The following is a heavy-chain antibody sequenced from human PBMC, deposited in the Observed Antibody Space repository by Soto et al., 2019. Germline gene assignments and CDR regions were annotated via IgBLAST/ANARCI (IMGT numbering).Heavy chain of an antibody. V-gene: IGHV3-73*01. J-gene: IGHJ3*02. D-gene: IGHD2-2*01. CDR2: IRRKANNYAT. CDR3: TTSDNIVVVPAAIFPSDAFDI. CDR1: GFIFSDSA. Sequence: GGSLRLSYAASGFIFSDSALHWVRQASGKGLEWVGRIRRKANNYATTDYAAPVKGRFTISRDDSKNTLYLQMNSLKTEDTAVYYCTTSDNIVVVPAAIFPSDAFDIWGQGTMVTVSS.